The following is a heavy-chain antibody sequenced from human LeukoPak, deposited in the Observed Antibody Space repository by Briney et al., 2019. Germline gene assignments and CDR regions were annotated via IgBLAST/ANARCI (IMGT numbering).Heavy chain of an antibody. CDR2: ISYDGSNK. J-gene: IGHJ6*03. Sequence: GGSLRLSCAASGFTFSDFWMHWVRQAPGKGLEWVAVISYDGSNKYYADSVKGRFTISRDNSKNTLYLQMNSLRAEDTAVYYCAKSARVYSSSPKYYYYMDVWGKGTTVTVSS. D-gene: IGHD6-13*01. CDR3: AKSARVYSSSPKYYYYMDV. CDR1: GFTFSDFW. V-gene: IGHV3-30*18.